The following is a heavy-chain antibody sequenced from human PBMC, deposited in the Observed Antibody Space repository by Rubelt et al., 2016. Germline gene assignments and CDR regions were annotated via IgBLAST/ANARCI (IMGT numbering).Heavy chain of an antibody. CDR3: ARGKYPEYSSSSQPPHFDY. J-gene: IGHJ4*02. CDR1: GYTFTSYY. D-gene: IGHD6-6*01. V-gene: IGHV1-46*01. CDR2: INPSGGST. Sequence: QVQLVQSGAEVKKPGASVKVSCKASGYTFTSYYMHWVRQAPGQGLEWMGIINPSGGSTSYAQKFQGRVTMTRDRSTSTVYMELGSLRSEDTAVYYWARGKYPEYSSSSQPPHFDYWGQGTLVTVSS.